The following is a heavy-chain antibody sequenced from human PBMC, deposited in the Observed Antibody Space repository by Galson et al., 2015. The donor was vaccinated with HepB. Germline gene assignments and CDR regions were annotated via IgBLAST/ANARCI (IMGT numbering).Heavy chain of an antibody. Sequence: ETLSLTCALYGGSFSGFYWSWIRQSPGKGLEWIGDINYRGSTNYNPSLKSRVTISVDNSDNQFSLRLTSVTAADTALYYCARGRRYPFGDLYYFDHWGQGTLVSVSS. CDR2: INYRGST. CDR3: ARGRRYPFGDLYYFDH. J-gene: IGHJ4*02. D-gene: IGHD3-10*01. CDR1: GGSFSGFY. V-gene: IGHV4-34*01.